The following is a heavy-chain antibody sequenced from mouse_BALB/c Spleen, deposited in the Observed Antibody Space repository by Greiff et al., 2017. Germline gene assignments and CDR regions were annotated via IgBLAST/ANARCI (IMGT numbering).Heavy chain of an antibody. J-gene: IGHJ4*01. D-gene: IGHD2-2*01. CDR3: TRSIYYGYLYAMDY. V-gene: IGHV5-17*02. Sequence: EVHLVESGGGLVQPGGSRKLSCAASGFTFSSFGMHWVRQAPEKGLEWVAYISSDSSTIYYADKVKGRFTISRDNPKNTQLLQMTSLRSEDTAMYYCTRSIYYGYLYAMDYWGQGTSVTVSS. CDR1: GFTFSSFG. CDR2: ISSDSSTI.